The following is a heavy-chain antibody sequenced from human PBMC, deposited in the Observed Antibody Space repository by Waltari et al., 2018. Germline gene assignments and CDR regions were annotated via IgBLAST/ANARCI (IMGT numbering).Heavy chain of an antibody. Sequence: EVKLVESGGGLVQPGGSLKLSCAASGFTFRSYEMSWVRKAPGNGLEWVSYISSSGGVIFDLDSVKGRFTISRDNAENSLYLHMSSLTAEDTGVYYCTRGVMRRSNYGYDFDYWGQGTLVTVSS. CDR2: ISSSGGVI. D-gene: IGHD5-18*01. J-gene: IGHJ4*02. CDR3: TRGVMRRSNYGYDFDY. V-gene: IGHV3-48*03. CDR1: GFTFRSYE.